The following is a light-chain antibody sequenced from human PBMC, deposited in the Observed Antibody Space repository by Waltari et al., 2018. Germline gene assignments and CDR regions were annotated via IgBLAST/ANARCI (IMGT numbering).Light chain of an antibody. Sequence: DIKMTQSPSPLSASIGDRVTITCRASQIISTSLNWYQQKAGQAPKLLIYAASRLQGGVPSRFRGSGSETDFTLIISGLQPEDCATYYCQQSYFTPHTFGQGTRVEI. CDR2: AAS. J-gene: IGKJ1*01. V-gene: IGKV1-39*01. CDR3: QQSYFTPHT. CDR1: QIISTS.